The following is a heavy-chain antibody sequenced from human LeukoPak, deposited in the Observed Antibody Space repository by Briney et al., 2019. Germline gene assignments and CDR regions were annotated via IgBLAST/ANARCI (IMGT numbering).Heavy chain of an antibody. V-gene: IGHV3-21*01. J-gene: IGHJ6*03. CDR1: GFTFSSYS. D-gene: IGHD4-17*01. CDR3: ARTDTVTTWNMVEYYYYYYMDV. CDR2: ISSSSSYI. Sequence: SGGSLRLSCAASGFTFSSYSMNWVRQAPGKGLEWVSSISSSSSYIYYADSVKGRFTISRDNAKNSLYLQMNSLRAEDTAVYYCARTDTVTTWNMVEYYYYYYMDVWGKGTTVTVSS.